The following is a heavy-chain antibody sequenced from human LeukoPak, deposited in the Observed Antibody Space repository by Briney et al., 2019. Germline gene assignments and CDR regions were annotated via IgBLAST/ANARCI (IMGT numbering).Heavy chain of an antibody. Sequence: PSETLSLTCAAYGGSFSGYYWSWIRQPPGKGLEWIGEINHSGSTNYNPSLKSRVTISVDTSKNQFSLKLSSVTAADTAVYYCARVGAASSDFDYWGQGTLVTVSS. CDR1: GGSFSGYY. CDR2: INHSGST. J-gene: IGHJ4*02. CDR3: ARVGAASSDFDY. V-gene: IGHV4-34*01. D-gene: IGHD1-26*01.